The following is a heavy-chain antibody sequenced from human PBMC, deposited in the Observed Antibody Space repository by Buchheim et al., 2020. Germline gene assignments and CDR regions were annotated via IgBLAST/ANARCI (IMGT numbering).Heavy chain of an antibody. V-gene: IGHV3-21*05. CDR1: GFAFKNYG. J-gene: IGHJ4*02. D-gene: IGHD3-3*01. CDR2: ISSSSSYT. Sequence: VHLVESGGGVVQPGRSLRLSCAASGFAFKNYGMHWVRQAPGKGLEWVSYISSSSSYTNYADSVKGRFTISRDKAKNSLYLQMNSLSAEDTAVYYCAREGSGSSRYFGYWGQGTL. CDR3: AREGSGSSRYFGY.